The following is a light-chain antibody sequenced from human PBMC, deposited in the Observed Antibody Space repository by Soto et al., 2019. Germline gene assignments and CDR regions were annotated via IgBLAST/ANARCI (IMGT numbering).Light chain of an antibody. CDR1: QTISSF. V-gene: IGKV1-39*01. J-gene: IGKJ2*01. CDR2: AAS. Sequence: DIQMTQSPSSLSASVGDRVTITCRASQTISSFLTWYQQKPGKAPKLLIYAASSLQSGVPSRFSGSGSGTDFTLTISSLQSEDFATYYCQQSYATPYTFGQGTKLEIK. CDR3: QQSYATPYT.